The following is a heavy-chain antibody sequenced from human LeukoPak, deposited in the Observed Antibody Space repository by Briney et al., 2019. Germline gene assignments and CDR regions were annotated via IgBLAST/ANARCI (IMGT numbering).Heavy chain of an antibody. Sequence: ASVKVSCKASGYTFTTYYMHWVRQAPGQGLEWMGIINPSGGSTTYAQKFQGRVTITRDTSTSTVYMEVSSLRSEDTAVYYCARGEGHFDYWGQGTLVTVSS. V-gene: IGHV1-46*01. CDR1: GYTFTTYY. CDR2: INPSGGST. J-gene: IGHJ4*02. CDR3: ARGEGHFDY.